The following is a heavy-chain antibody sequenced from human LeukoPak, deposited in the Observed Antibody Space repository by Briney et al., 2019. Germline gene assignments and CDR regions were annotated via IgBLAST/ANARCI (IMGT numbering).Heavy chain of an antibody. CDR3: AKVKVATFYFDY. J-gene: IGHJ4*02. V-gene: IGHV3-23*01. CDR2: ISGSGGST. CDR1: GFTFSSYA. Sequence: GGSLRLSCAASGFTFSSYAMSWVRQAPGKGLEWVSAISGSGGSTYYADSVKGRFTISRDNSKNTLFLQMNSLRAEDTALYYCAKVKVATFYFDYWGLGTLVTVSS. D-gene: IGHD5-12*01.